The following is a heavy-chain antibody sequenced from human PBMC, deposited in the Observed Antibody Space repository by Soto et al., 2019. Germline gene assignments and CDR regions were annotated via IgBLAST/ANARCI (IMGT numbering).Heavy chain of an antibody. Sequence: EVQLLESGGGLVQPGGSLRLSCAASGFTFNSYAMNWVRQAPGKGLEWVSGISVSGGSTYYADSVKGRFTISRDNSKSKLYLQMNSLRAEDTAVYYCAKDTSGWPQGGAFDIWGQGTMVTVSS. CDR3: AKDTSGWPQGGAFDI. V-gene: IGHV3-23*01. CDR1: GFTFNSYA. D-gene: IGHD6-19*01. CDR2: ISVSGGST. J-gene: IGHJ3*02.